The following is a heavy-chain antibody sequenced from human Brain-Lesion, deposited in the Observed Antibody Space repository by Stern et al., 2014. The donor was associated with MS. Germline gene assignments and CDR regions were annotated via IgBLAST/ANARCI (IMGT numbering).Heavy chain of an antibody. CDR3: ARTGYSSRWFSPVGFFQH. V-gene: IGHV3-7*01. J-gene: IGHJ1*01. Sequence: EVQLVQSGGGLVQPGGSLRLSCAASGFTFSSYWMSWVRQAPGKGLEWVANIKEDGSEEYYVDSVKGRLTVSRDNAQSSLELQKSSLRVDDTATYYCARTGYSSRWFSPVGFFQHWGQGTLVTGPS. CDR2: IKEDGSEE. CDR1: GFTFSSYW. D-gene: IGHD6-13*01.